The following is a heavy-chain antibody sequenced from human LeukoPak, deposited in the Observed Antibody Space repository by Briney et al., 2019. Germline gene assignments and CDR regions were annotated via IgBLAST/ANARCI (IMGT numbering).Heavy chain of an antibody. CDR1: GFTFSSYA. J-gene: IGHJ4*02. CDR3: ARDQYYAFDY. V-gene: IGHV3-48*02. Sequence: GGSLRLSCAASGFTFSSYAMNWVRQAPGKGLEWVSYITYYSGTTYYADPVKGRFTISRDNAKNSLFLQMNSLRDEDTAVYYCARDQYYAFDYWGQGTLVTVSS. D-gene: IGHD3-3*01. CDR2: ITYYSGTT.